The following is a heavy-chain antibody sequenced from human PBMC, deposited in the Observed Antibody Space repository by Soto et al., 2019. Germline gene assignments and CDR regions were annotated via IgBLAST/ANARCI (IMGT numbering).Heavy chain of an antibody. J-gene: IGHJ4*02. Sequence: EVQLLESGGGLVQPGGSLRLSCAASGFTFSSYAMIWVRQAPGKGLEWVSAIRGSGGSTYYADSVKGRFTISRDNSKNTLYLQMNSLRAEDTAVYYCAKDYYDSSGEFDDWGQGTLVTVSS. V-gene: IGHV3-23*01. D-gene: IGHD3-22*01. CDR2: IRGSGGST. CDR3: AKDYYDSSGEFDD. CDR1: GFTFSSYA.